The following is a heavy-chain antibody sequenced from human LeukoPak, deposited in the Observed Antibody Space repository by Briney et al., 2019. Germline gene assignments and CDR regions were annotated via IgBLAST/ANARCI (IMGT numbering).Heavy chain of an antibody. CDR2: ISSSGDNT. D-gene: IGHD2-8*01. J-gene: IGHJ4*02. V-gene: IGHV3-23*01. CDR1: GFVFPTYA. Sequence: PWGSLRLSCAASGFVFPTYAMGWVRQAPGQGMELVSAISSSGDNTYYADSVKGQFTISRGNSKNTLDLQMNSLRAEDTAMYHCAKVKALDAVASYFDYWGKGTLVTVSS. CDR3: AKVKALDAVASYFDY.